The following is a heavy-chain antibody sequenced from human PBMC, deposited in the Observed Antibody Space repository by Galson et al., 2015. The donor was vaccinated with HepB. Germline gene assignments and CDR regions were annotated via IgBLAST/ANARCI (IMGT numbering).Heavy chain of an antibody. D-gene: IGHD3-16*02. V-gene: IGHV6-1*01. CDR2: TYYTSKWYN. CDR3: AIRLGIWGSYRIRFDY. CDR1: GDSVSNNNAA. Sequence: CAISGDSVSNNNAAWTWIRQSPSRGLEWLGRTYYTSKWYNDYAVPVKSRININPDTSKNQFSLKLSSVTAADTAVYYCAIRLGIWGSYRIRFDYWGQGTLVTVSS. J-gene: IGHJ4*02.